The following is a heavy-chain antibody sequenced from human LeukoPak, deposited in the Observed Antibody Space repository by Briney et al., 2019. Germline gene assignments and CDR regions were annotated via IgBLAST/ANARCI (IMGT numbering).Heavy chain of an antibody. CDR3: ARGSARTFTMVRGVIDPQYYIDY. Sequence: SETLSLTCTVSGGSISSYYWSWIRQPAGKGLEWIGRIYTSGSTNYNPSLKSRVTMSVDTSKNQFSLKLSSVTAADTAVYYCARGSARTFTMVRGVIDPQYYIDYWGQGTLVTVSS. J-gene: IGHJ4*02. CDR1: GGSISSYY. D-gene: IGHD3-10*01. CDR2: IYTSGST. V-gene: IGHV4-4*07.